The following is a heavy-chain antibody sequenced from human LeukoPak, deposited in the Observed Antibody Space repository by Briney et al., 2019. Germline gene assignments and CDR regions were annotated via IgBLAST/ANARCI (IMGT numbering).Heavy chain of an antibody. Sequence: ASVKVSCKASGYTFTGYYMHWVRQAPGQGLEWMGWINPDSGGTNYAQKFQGRVTMTRDTSISTAYMELSRLRSDDTAVYYCARAGVWDYSDSSGYHNAAFDIWGQGTMVTVSS. CDR3: ARAGVWDYSDSSGYHNAAFDI. J-gene: IGHJ3*02. CDR1: GYTFTGYY. V-gene: IGHV1-2*02. D-gene: IGHD3-22*01. CDR2: INPDSGGT.